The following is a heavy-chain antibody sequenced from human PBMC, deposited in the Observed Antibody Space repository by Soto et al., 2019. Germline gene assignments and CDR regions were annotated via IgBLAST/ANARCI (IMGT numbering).Heavy chain of an antibody. J-gene: IGHJ3*02. Sequence: ASVKVSFKASGYTFTDYFINLFLHSPLQGLELMGFISPYSVNANYAQNLQCIVTLTTETSTSTAYMELSSLRSDDTAVYYCARDGVFGSNNRDDFDIWGKGTMVTVS. D-gene: IGHD2-2*01. V-gene: IGHV1-18*04. CDR1: GYTFTDYF. CDR2: ISPYSVNA. CDR3: ARDGVFGSNNRDDFDI.